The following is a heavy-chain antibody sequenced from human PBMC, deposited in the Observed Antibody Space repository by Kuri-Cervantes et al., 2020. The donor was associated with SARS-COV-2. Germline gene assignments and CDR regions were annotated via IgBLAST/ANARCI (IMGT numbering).Heavy chain of an antibody. CDR3: ARVSTVTNGPGTRNYYYYYMDV. CDR2: INWNGGST. CDR1: GFTFADHG. D-gene: IGHD4-17*01. V-gene: IGHV3-20*01. Sequence: GESLKISCSASGFTFADHGMSWVRQAPGKGLEWVSAINWNGGSTGYADSVKGRFTISRDNAKNSLYLQMNSLRAEDTALYHCARVSTVTNGPGTRNYYYYYMDVWGKGTTVTVSS. J-gene: IGHJ6*03.